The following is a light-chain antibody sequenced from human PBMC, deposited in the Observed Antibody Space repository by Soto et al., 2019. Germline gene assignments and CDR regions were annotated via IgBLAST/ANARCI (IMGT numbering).Light chain of an antibody. V-gene: IGKV3-11*01. CDR2: DAS. Sequence: EIVLTQSPATLSFSPRERATLSCGASQSVSSYLAWYQQKPGQAPRLLIYDASNRATGIPARFSGSGSGTDFTLTISSLEPEDFAVYYCQQRSNWPRTFGQGTKVEIK. CDR1: QSVSSY. CDR3: QQRSNWPRT. J-gene: IGKJ1*01.